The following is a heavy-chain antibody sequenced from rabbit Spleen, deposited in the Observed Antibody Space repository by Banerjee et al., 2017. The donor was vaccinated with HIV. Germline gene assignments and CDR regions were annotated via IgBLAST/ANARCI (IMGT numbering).Heavy chain of an antibody. Sequence: QEQLVESGGGLVQPTGSLTLTCKASGFSFGDRDVMCWVRQAPGKGLEWIACIYAGSSGSTYSATWAKGRFTISKTSSTTVTLQMTSLTAADTATYFCARDLTDVIGWNFGWWGPGTLVTVS. J-gene: IGHJ4*01. CDR1: GFSFGDRDV. CDR3: ARDLTDVIGWNFGW. V-gene: IGHV1S45*01. D-gene: IGHD1-1*01. CDR2: IYAGSSGST.